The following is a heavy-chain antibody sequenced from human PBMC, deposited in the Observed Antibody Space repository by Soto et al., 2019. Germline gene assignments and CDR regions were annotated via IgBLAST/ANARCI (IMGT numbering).Heavy chain of an antibody. D-gene: IGHD4-4*01. CDR3: ARDGDGRMTTNPYYYNGMDV. Sequence: PSETLSLTCTVSGGSISSGGYYWSWIRQHPGKGLEWIGYVYYSGSTYYNPSLKSRVTISVDTSKNQFSLKLSSLTAADTAVYYCARDGDGRMTTNPYYYNGMDVWGPGTTVTVSS. CDR2: VYYSGST. CDR1: GGSISSGGYY. V-gene: IGHV4-31*03. J-gene: IGHJ6*02.